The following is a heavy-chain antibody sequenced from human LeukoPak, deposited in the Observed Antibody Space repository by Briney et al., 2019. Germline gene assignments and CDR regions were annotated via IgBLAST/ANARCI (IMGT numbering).Heavy chain of an antibody. CDR3: STLGYSYASY. D-gene: IGHD5-18*01. CDR1: GFTFINAR. V-gene: IGHV3-15*01. J-gene: IGHJ4*02. CDR2: IKSKTDGGTT. Sequence: PGGSLRLSCAGSGFTFINARMSWVRQAPGQGLEWVGRIKSKTDGGTTDYAAPVKGRFTISRDDSKNTLYLQMNSLKTEDTAVYYCSTLGYSYASYWGQGTLVTVSS.